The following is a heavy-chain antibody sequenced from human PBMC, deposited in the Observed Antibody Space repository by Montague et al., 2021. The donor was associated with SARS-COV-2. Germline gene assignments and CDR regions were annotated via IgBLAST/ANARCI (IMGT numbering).Heavy chain of an antibody. V-gene: IGHV4-39*02. Sequence: SETLSLTCTVSGGSISSGDYYWSWLRQLPGKGLEWIGEIYHSGTTNYNPSLQSRVTISVDKSRNHLSLNLRSVTAADTAMYYCALPLGGARFDPWGQGILVTVSS. CDR2: IYHSGTT. CDR3: ALPLGGARFDP. D-gene: IGHD1-26*01. J-gene: IGHJ5*02. CDR1: GGSISSGDYY.